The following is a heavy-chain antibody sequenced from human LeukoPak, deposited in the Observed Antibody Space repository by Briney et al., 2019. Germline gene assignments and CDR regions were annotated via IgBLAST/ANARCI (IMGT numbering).Heavy chain of an antibody. D-gene: IGHD2-2*01. CDR1: GFTFSSYG. CDR2: IRYDGSNK. V-gene: IGHV3-30*02. J-gene: IGHJ6*03. CDR3: AKDGCSSTSCPYYYYYYYMDV. Sequence: GGSLRLSCAASGFTFSSYGMHWVRQAPGKGLEWVAFIRYDGSNKYYADSVKGRFTISRDNSKNTLYLQMNSLRAEDTAVYYCAKDGCSSTSCPYYYYYYYMDVWGKGTTVTASS.